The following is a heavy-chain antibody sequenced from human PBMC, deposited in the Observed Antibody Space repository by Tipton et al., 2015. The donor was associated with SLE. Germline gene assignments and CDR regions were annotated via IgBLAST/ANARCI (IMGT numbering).Heavy chain of an antibody. V-gene: IGHV4-34*01. J-gene: IGHJ3*01. CDR1: GGSFTVLY. CDR3: ASGGGTMSYRPPGPFDA. CDR2: IDHGGRT. Sequence: TLSLTCAVYGGSFTVLYWSWIRQTPGKGLEWIGEIDHGGRTNYNPSLESRVTISVDTSKKQFFLKVNSVTAADTAVYYCASGGGTMSYRPPGPFDAWGQGTLVVVSS. D-gene: IGHD3-10*01.